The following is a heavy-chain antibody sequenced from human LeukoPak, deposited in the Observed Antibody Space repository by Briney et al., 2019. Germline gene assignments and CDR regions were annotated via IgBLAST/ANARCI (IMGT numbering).Heavy chain of an antibody. Sequence: GGSLRLSCAASEFTFSDYWMSWVRQAPGKGLEWVANIKQDGSEKYYVDSVKGRFTISRDNAKNSLYLQMNSLRAEDTAVYYCASGGYYYDSSGYNMFDYWGQGTLVTVSS. CDR3: ASGGYYYDSSGYNMFDY. CDR1: EFTFSDYW. V-gene: IGHV3-7*01. D-gene: IGHD3-22*01. CDR2: IKQDGSEK. J-gene: IGHJ4*02.